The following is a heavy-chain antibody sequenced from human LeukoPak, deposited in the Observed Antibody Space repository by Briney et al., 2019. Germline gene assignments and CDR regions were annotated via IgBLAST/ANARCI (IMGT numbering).Heavy chain of an antibody. CDR1: GGTFSSYA. CDR3: ATPSQEGPGYYYYGMDV. CDR2: LDPEDGEI. D-gene: IGHD1-14*01. J-gene: IGHJ6*02. Sequence: ASVKVSCKASGGTFSSYAISWVRQAPGQGLEWMGRLDPEDGEIIYAQKFQGRVVMTEDTSTDTAYMELSSLRSEDTAVYYCATPSQEGPGYYYYGMDVWGQGTSVTVSS. V-gene: IGHV1-24*01.